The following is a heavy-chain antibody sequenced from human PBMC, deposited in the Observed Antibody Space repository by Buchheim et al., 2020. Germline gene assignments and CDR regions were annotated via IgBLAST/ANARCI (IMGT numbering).Heavy chain of an antibody. Sequence: EVQLVESGGGLVQPGGSLRLSCAASGFTFSSYWMSWVRQAPGKGLEWVANIKQDGSEKYYVDSVKGRFTISRENAKNSLYLQMNSLRAEDTAVYYCARAWGLPIAAAGTAFDYWGQGTL. D-gene: IGHD6-13*01. CDR3: ARAWGLPIAAAGTAFDY. CDR2: IKQDGSEK. CDR1: GFTFSSYW. J-gene: IGHJ4*02. V-gene: IGHV3-7*01.